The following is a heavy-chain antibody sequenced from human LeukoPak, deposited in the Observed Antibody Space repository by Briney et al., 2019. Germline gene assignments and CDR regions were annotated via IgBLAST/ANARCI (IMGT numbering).Heavy chain of an antibody. V-gene: IGHV3-21*01. CDR3: AYTSGYDFSSYYYYMDV. CDR2: ISSGSSYI. J-gene: IGHJ6*03. Sequence: GGSLRLSCAASGFIFSSYSMNWVRQAPGKGLEWVSSISSGSSYIYYADSVKRRFTISRDNAKNSLYLQMNSLSAEDTAVYYCAYTSGYDFSSYYYYMDVWGKGTTVTVSS. CDR1: GFIFSSYS. D-gene: IGHD5-12*01.